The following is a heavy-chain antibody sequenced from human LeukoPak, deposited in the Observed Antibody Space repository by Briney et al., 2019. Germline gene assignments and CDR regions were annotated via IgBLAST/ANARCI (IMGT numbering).Heavy chain of an antibody. J-gene: IGHJ4*02. CDR3: ASLSLRSVDEKLLRDY. Sequence: SETLSLTCTVSGDSLRTTTYYWNWIRQPPGKGLEWIGGLYHSGTIYYNPSLKSRVTISADKSKNHFSLKLTSVTAADTAVYYCASLSLRSVDEKLLRDYWGQGTLVTVSS. D-gene: IGHD2-21*02. V-gene: IGHV4-39*07. CDR1: GDSLRTTTYY. CDR2: LYHSGTI.